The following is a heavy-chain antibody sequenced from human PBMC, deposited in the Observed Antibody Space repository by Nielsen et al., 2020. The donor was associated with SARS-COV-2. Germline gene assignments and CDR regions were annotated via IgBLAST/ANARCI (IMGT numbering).Heavy chain of an antibody. CDR3: ARVNRDSSGYPVVDY. D-gene: IGHD3-22*01. V-gene: IGHV2-70*01. Sequence: WIRQPPGKALEWLALIDWDDDKYYSTSLKTRLTISKDTSKNQVVLTMTNMDPVDTATYYCARVNRDSSGYPVVDYWGQGTLVTVSS. J-gene: IGHJ4*02. CDR2: IDWDDDK.